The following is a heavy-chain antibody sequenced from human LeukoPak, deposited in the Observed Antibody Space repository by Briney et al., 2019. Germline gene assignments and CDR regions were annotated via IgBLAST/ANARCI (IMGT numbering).Heavy chain of an antibody. CDR1: GGSISSGDYY. CDR3: ARAITYYYDSSGYYERPGYDY. J-gene: IGHJ4*02. CDR2: IYYSGDT. V-gene: IGHV4-31*03. Sequence: SQTLSLTCTVSGGSISSGDYYWSWIRQHPGKGLEWIGYIYYSGDTYYNPSLRSRVSISLDTSKNQFSLKLSSVTAADTAVYYCARAITYYYDSSGYYERPGYDYWGQGTLVTVSS. D-gene: IGHD3-22*01.